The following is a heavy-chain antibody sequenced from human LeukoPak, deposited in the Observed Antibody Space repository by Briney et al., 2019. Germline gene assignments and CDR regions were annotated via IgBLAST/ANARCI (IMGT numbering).Heavy chain of an antibody. CDR2: INGDGSST. V-gene: IGHV3-74*01. J-gene: IGHJ4*02. CDR3: AAANRQDGYNFWS. D-gene: IGHD5-24*01. CDR1: GFTFSSYW. Sequence: PGGSLRLSCAAPGFTFSSYWMHWVRQVPGKGLVWVSRINGDGSSTTYADSVKGRYTISRENAKNTLYLQMNSLRAEDTAVYYCAAANRQDGYNFWSWGQGTLVTVSS.